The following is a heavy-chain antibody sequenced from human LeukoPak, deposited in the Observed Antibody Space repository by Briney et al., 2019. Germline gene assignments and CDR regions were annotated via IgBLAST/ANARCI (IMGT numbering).Heavy chain of an antibody. CDR3: ARDLGYYDFWSGYQGVGYYYYMDV. J-gene: IGHJ6*03. D-gene: IGHD3-3*01. V-gene: IGHV4-39*07. CDR1: GGSISSYY. Sequence: PSETLSLTCTVSGGSISSYYWGWIRQPPGKGLEWIGSIYYSGSTYYNPSLKSRVTISVDTSKNQFSLKLSSVTAADTAVYYCARDLGYYDFWSGYQGVGYYYYMDVWGKGTTVTVSS. CDR2: IYYSGST.